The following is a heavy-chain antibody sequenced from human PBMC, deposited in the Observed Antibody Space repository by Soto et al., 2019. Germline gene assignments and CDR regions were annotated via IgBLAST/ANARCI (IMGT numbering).Heavy chain of an antibody. CDR2: IKQDGSER. Sequence: PGGSLRLSCAASGFTFSSYWMTWVRQAPGKGLEWVANIKQDGSERYYVDSVKGRFTISRDNAKNQMYLQMNSLRAEDTAVYYCASIIVENNWFDPWGQGTLVTVSS. V-gene: IGHV3-7*01. D-gene: IGHD2-2*01. CDR3: ASIIVENNWFDP. J-gene: IGHJ5*02. CDR1: GFTFSSYW.